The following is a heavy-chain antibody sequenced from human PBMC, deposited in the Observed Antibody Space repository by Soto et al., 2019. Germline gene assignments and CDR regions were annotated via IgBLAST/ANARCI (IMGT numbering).Heavy chain of an antibody. J-gene: IGHJ3*02. CDR1: GGTFSSYT. V-gene: IGHV1-69*01. Sequence: QVQLVQSGAEVKKPGSSVKVSCKASGGTFSSYTFTWVRQAPGQGLEWMGGIIPLFGTANYAQKFQGRVTITADESTSTAYMQLSSLRSEDTAMYYCARERVTTVAFDIWGQGTMVTVSS. D-gene: IGHD4-17*01. CDR3: ARERVTTVAFDI. CDR2: IIPLFGTA.